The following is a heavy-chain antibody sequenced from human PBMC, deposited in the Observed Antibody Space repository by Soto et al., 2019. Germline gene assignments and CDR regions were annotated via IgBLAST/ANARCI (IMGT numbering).Heavy chain of an antibody. CDR3: ASAHNDGYYDY. Sequence: EVQLVESGGGLVQPGGSLRLSCAASGFTFSSYAMHWVRQAPGKGLEYVSAITNNGRSTYYADSVKGRFTISIDNFKNTLYLQMGSLRPDDMAVCYCASAHNDGYYDYWGQGTLVTVSS. CDR1: GFTFSSYA. CDR2: ITNNGRST. J-gene: IGHJ4*02. D-gene: IGHD1-1*01. V-gene: IGHV3-64*07.